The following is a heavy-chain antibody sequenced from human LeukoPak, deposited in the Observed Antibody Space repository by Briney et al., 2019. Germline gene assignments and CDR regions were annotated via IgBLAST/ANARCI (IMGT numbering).Heavy chain of an antibody. CDR1: GGSISSGDYY. V-gene: IGHV4-30-4*01. J-gene: IGHJ5*02. Sequence: PSETLSLTCTVSGGSISSGDYYWSWIRQPPGKGLEWIGYIYYSGSTYYNPSLKSRVTISVDTSKNQFSLKLSSVTAADTAVYYCARDLHEPPHNWFDPWGQGTLVTVSS. CDR2: IYYSGST. CDR3: ARDLHEPPHNWFDP.